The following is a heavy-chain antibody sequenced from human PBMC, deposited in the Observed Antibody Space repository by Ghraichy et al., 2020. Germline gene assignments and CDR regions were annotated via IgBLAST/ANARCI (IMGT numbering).Heavy chain of an antibody. J-gene: IGHJ4*02. CDR3: ARGHKPHCSSTSCYGRGTDY. CDR1: GGSFSGYY. CDR2: INHSGST. D-gene: IGHD2-2*01. Sequence: SETLSLTCAVYGGSFSGYYWSWIRQPPGKGLEWIGEINHSGSTNYNPSLKSRVTISVDTSKNQFSLKLSSVTAADTAVYYCARGHKPHCSSTSCYGRGTDYWVQGTLVTVSS. V-gene: IGHV4-34*01.